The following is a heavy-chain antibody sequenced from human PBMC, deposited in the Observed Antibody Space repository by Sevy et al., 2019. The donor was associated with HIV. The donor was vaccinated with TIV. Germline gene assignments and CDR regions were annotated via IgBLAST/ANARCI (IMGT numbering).Heavy chain of an antibody. CDR2: IKQDGSDK. J-gene: IGHJ5*02. CDR3: GRGGAAIS. CDR1: GFTFSSHW. D-gene: IGHD3-3*01. V-gene: IGHV3-7*04. Sequence: GGSLRLSCAASGFTFSSHWMTWVRQAPGKGLEWVANIKQDGSDKYYVDSVKGRFTISRDNGKNSLYRQMNSLRFEDTGVYYWGRGGAAISWGLGTLVTVSS.